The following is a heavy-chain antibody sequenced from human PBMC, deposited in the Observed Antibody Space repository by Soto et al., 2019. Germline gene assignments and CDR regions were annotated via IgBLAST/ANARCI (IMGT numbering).Heavy chain of an antibody. D-gene: IGHD3-3*01. CDR1: GWSVTSYW. CDR3: ARAPPDDFRSGYSRRGWFAP. V-gene: IGHV5-51*01. Sequence: EAVKSSGKGCGWSVTSYWSGWVRQMPGKGLDWMGIIYPGDSDTRYSPSFQGQVTISADKSISTAYLQWSSLKASDTAMYYCARAPPDDFRSGYSRRGWFAPWGQGTLVTVSS. CDR2: IYPGDSDT. J-gene: IGHJ5*02.